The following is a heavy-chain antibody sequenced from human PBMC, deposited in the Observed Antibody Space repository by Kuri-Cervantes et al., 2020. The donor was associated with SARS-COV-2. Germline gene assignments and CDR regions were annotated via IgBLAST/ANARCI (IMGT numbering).Heavy chain of an antibody. CDR1: GGSISSGGYY. CDR2: MYYGGSS. V-gene: IGHV4-31*03. Sequence: SETLSLTCTVSGGSISSGGYYWSWIRQHPGKGLEWIAYMYYGGSSYYNPSLKSRVTISVDTSKNQFSLRLTSVTAADTAVYYCARVYDGAPDYWGQGTLVTGSS. J-gene: IGHJ4*02. CDR3: ARVYDGAPDY. D-gene: IGHD4-17*01.